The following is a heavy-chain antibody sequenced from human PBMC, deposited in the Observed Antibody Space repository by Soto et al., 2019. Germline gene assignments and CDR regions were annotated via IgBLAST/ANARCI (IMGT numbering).Heavy chain of an antibody. CDR2: ISSSSSYI. V-gene: IGHV3-21*01. J-gene: IGHJ5*02. Sequence: GGSLRLSCAASGFTFSSYSMNWVRQAPGKGLEWVSSISSSSSYIYYADSVKGRFTISRDNAKNSLYLQMNRLRAEDTAVYYCARGRIAARPTEFDPWGQGTLVTVSS. CDR3: ARGRIAARPTEFDP. D-gene: IGHD6-6*01. CDR1: GFTFSSYS.